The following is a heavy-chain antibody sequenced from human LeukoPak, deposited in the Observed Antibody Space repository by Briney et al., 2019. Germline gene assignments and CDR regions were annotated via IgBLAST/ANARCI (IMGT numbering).Heavy chain of an antibody. Sequence: GGSLRLSRAASGFTISSYTMNWVRQAPGKGLEWVASIKQDESQKNYVDSVKGRFTISRDNAKNSLYLQMNSLRAEDTAVYYCARPRATFGVDPFDCWGQGTLVTVSS. D-gene: IGHD3-3*01. CDR1: GFTISSYT. J-gene: IGHJ4*02. CDR2: IKQDESQK. CDR3: ARPRATFGVDPFDC. V-gene: IGHV3-7*01.